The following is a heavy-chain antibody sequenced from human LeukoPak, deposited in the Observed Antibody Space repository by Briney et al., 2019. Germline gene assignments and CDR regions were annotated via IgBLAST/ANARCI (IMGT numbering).Heavy chain of an antibody. Sequence: PSETLSLTCTVSGDSISNSAYYWGWIRQSPGKGLEWIGNIYYSGSTYYNPSLKSRVTISVDTSKNQLSLKLNSVTAADTAVYYCVRGRDNADWYFDLWGRGTLVTVSS. D-gene: IGHD1-1*01. J-gene: IGHJ2*01. V-gene: IGHV4-39*07. CDR1: GDSISNSAYY. CDR3: VRGRDNADWYFDL. CDR2: IYYSGST.